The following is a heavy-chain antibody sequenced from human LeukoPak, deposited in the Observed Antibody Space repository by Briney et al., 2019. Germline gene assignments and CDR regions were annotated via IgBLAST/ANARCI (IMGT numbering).Heavy chain of an antibody. CDR1: GFTLSSYA. J-gene: IGHJ4*02. CDR2: ISGSGGST. CDR3: AKRITLIVVVPVVDY. V-gene: IGHV3-23*01. Sequence: GGSLRLSCAASGFTLSSYAMSWVRQAPGKGLEWVSAISGSGGSTYYADSVKGRFTISRDNSKNTLYLQMNSLRAEDTAVYYCAKRITLIVVVPVVDYWGQGTLVTVSS. D-gene: IGHD3-22*01.